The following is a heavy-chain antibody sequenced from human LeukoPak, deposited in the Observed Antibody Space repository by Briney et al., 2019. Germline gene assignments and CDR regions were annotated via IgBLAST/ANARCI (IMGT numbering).Heavy chain of an antibody. CDR1: GYSISSGYY. Sequence: SETLSLTCAVSGYSISSGYYWGWLRQPPGKGLEWIGSIYHSGSTYYNPSLKSRVTISVDTSKNQFSLKLSSVTAADTAVYYCARDRITGTTDFDYWGQGTLVTVSS. CDR2: IYHSGST. D-gene: IGHD1-20*01. CDR3: ARDRITGTTDFDY. J-gene: IGHJ4*02. V-gene: IGHV4-38-2*02.